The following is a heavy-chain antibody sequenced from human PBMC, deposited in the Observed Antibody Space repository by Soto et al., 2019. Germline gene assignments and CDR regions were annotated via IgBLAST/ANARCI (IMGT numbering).Heavy chain of an antibody. V-gene: IGHV3-48*03. Sequence: GGSLRLSCAASGFAFSSYEMNWFRQAPGKGLEWVSYISSSGSTIYYADSVKGRFTISRDNAKNSLYLQMNSLRAEDTVVYYCARSPSRSITMIAWGQGTLVTVSS. CDR1: GFAFSSYE. CDR2: ISSSGSTI. J-gene: IGHJ5*02. CDR3: ARSPSRSITMIA. D-gene: IGHD3-22*01.